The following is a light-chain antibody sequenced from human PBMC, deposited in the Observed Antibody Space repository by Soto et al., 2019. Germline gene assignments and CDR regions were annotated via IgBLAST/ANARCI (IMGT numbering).Light chain of an antibody. V-gene: IGKV1-5*03. CDR3: QHYHGLPYT. J-gene: IGKJ2*01. CDR2: RAS. CDR1: QSITPW. Sequence: DIQMTQSPSTLSASVGDRVTITCRASQSITPWLAWYQQKPGKAPELLIYRASSLVTGVPSRLSGSGSGTDFALTISSLQPVDFATYYCQHYHGLPYTFGQGTKLEIK.